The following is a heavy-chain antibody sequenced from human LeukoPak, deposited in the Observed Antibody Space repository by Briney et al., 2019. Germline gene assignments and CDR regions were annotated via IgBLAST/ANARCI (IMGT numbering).Heavy chain of an antibody. D-gene: IGHD5-24*01. CDR2: IGGST. Sequence: ASVKVSCKASGYTFSNYYIHWVRQAPGQGLEWMGIIGGSTNYAQKFQGRVTMTRDTSTSTVYMELSSLRSEDTAVYYCARVRDGYNDAYDIWSQGTMVTVHS. CDR3: ARVRDGYNDAYDI. J-gene: IGHJ3*02. V-gene: IGHV1-46*01. CDR1: GYTFSNYY.